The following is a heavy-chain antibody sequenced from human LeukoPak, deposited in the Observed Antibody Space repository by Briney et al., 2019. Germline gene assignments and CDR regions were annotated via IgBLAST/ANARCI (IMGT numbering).Heavy chain of an antibody. Sequence: PSETLSLTCTVSGGSISSYYWSWIRQPAGRGLEWIGRIYTSGSTNYNPSLKSRVTMSVDTSKNQFTLKLSSVTAADTAVYYCARRNPYCSSTSCYRWFDPWGQGTLVTVSS. J-gene: IGHJ5*02. CDR3: ARRNPYCSSTSCYRWFDP. CDR2: IYTSGST. CDR1: GGSISSYY. D-gene: IGHD2-2*01. V-gene: IGHV4-4*07.